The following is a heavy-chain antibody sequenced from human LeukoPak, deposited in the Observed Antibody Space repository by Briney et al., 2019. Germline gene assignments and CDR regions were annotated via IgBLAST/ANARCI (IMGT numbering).Heavy chain of an antibody. D-gene: IGHD2-15*01. Sequence: ASVKVSCKASGYTFTGYYMHWVRQAPGQGLEWMGWINPNGGGTNYAQKFQGRVTMTRDTSISTAYMELSRLRSDDTAVYYCASSGCSGGSCYFDYWGQGTLVTVSS. CDR3: ASSGCSGGSCYFDY. CDR2: INPNGGGT. J-gene: IGHJ4*02. V-gene: IGHV1-2*02. CDR1: GYTFTGYY.